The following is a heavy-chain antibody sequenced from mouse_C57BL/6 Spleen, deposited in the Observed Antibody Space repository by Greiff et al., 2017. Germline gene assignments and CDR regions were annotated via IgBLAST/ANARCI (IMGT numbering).Heavy chain of an antibody. V-gene: IGHV1-55*01. J-gene: IGHJ1*03. CDR3: ARETNWDGYFDV. CDR1: GYTFTSYW. Sequence: QVQLQQPGAELVKPGASVKMSCKASGYTFTSYWITWVKQRPGQGLAWIGDIYPGSGSTNYNEKFKSKATLTVDTSSSTAYMQLSSLTSEDSAVYYCARETNWDGYFDVWGTGTTVTVSS. CDR2: IYPGSGST. D-gene: IGHD4-1*01.